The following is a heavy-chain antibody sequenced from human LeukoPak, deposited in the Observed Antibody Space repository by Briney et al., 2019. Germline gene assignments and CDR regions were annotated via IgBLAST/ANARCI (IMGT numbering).Heavy chain of an antibody. CDR3: ARSDYYDILTGRPYYFDY. Sequence: SVKVSCKASGGTFISYAISWVRQAPGQGLEWMGGIIPIFGTANYAQKFQGRVTITTDESTSTAYMELSSLRSEDTAVYYCARSDYYDILTGRPYYFDYWGQGTLVTVSS. J-gene: IGHJ4*02. V-gene: IGHV1-69*05. CDR1: GGTFISYA. D-gene: IGHD3-9*01. CDR2: IIPIFGTA.